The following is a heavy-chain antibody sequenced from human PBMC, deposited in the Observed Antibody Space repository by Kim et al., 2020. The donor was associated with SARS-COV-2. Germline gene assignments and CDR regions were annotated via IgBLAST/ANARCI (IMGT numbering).Heavy chain of an antibody. D-gene: IGHD3-16*01. CDR2: GNT. Sequence: GNTGHAQKFQGRVTMTRNTSISTAYMGLSSLRSEDTAVYYCARALGGFDYWGQGTLVTVSS. CDR3: ARALGGFDY. J-gene: IGHJ4*02. V-gene: IGHV1-8*01.